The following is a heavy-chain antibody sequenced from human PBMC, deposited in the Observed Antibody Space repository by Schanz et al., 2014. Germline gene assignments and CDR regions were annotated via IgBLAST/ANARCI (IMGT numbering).Heavy chain of an antibody. CDR2: ISRSSSTI. V-gene: IGHV3-48*01. CDR3: AKDLAAVGVFDY. D-gene: IGHD6-13*01. J-gene: IGHJ4*02. Sequence: DVQLLESGGGLVQPGESLRLSCAASAFIFRSYSMHWVRQAPGKGLEWVSYISRSSSTIYYADSVRGRFTISRDNSKNTLDLQMNSLRAEDTAIYYCAKDLAAVGVFDYWGQGTLVTVSS. CDR1: AFIFRSYS.